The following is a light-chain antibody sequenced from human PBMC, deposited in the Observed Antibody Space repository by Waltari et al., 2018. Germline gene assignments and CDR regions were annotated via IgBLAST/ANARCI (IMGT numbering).Light chain of an antibody. Sequence: DIVMTQSPDSLAVSLGERAPITSKSSQNFFDTSTPLNYLAWYPQRPAQPPKLLFSWASTRESGVPDRFTGSGSGTDFTLTISSLQPEDVAVYYCQQYYGTPLTFGGGTRVEIK. CDR2: WAS. J-gene: IGKJ4*01. CDR3: QQYYGTPLT. CDR1: QNFFDTSTPLNY. V-gene: IGKV4-1*01.